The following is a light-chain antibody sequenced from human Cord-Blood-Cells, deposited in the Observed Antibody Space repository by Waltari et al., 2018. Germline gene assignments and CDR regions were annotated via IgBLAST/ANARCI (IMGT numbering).Light chain of an antibody. J-gene: IGKJ1*01. CDR2: AAS. V-gene: IGKV1-39*01. Sequence: DIQMTDSPLSPSASVRDRVTITCRASQSISRYLNWYQQKPGKSPKILIYAASSLQSGVPSRFSGSGSGTDFTLTISSLQPEDFATYYCQQSYSTPPWTFGQGTKVEIK. CDR1: QSISRY. CDR3: QQSYSTPPWT.